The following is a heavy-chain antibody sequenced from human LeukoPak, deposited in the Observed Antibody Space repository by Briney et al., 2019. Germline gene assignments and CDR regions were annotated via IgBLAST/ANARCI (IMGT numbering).Heavy chain of an antibody. CDR3: ATVWSSITRFDP. V-gene: IGHV5-51*01. J-gene: IGHJ5*02. Sequence: GESLKISCKGSGYIFTSYWIAWVRQMPGKGLEWMGIIDPTDSHTTYSPSFQGQVTLSADNSISTAYLHWSSLKASDTAIYYCATVWSSITRFDPWGQGTLVTVSS. CDR2: IDPTDSHT. D-gene: IGHD3-3*01. CDR1: GYIFTSYW.